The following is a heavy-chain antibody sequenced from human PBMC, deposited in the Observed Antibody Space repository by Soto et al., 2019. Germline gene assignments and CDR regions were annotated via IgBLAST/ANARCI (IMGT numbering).Heavy chain of an antibody. Sequence: PSETLSLTCTVSGDSISSCGPYCSWIRQHPGKGLEWIGYIYYSGSTDYNPSLKSRVTISVDTSKNQFSLKLSSVTAADTAVYYCARVWGGAFDIWGQGTMVTVSS. CDR1: GDSISSCGPY. V-gene: IGHV4-61*08. J-gene: IGHJ3*02. CDR2: IYYSGST. D-gene: IGHD3-10*01. CDR3: ARVWGGAFDI.